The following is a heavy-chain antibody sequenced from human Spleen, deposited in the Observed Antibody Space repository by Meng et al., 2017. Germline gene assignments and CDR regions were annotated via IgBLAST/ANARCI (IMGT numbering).Heavy chain of an antibody. V-gene: IGHV3-30*07. Sequence: GESLKISCAASGFTFSSYAMHWVRQAPGKGLEWVAVISYDGSNKYYADSVKGRFTISRDNSKNTLYLQMNSLRAEDTAVYYCARQAYIWNYAFDYWGQGSLVTVSS. CDR2: ISYDGSNK. D-gene: IGHD1-7*01. CDR1: GFTFSSYA. CDR3: ARQAYIWNYAFDY. J-gene: IGHJ4*02.